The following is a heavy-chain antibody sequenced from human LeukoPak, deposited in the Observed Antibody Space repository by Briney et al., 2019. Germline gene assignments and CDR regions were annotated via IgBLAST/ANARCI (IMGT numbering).Heavy chain of an antibody. CDR3: ARLAIFGGDGAYYYYGMDV. CDR2: IKQEGSEK. V-gene: IGHV3-7*01. D-gene: IGHD3-3*01. Sequence: GGSLRLSCAVSGFTFSSYWVSWVRQAPGKGLEWVANIKQEGSEKYYVDSVKGRLIISRDNAKNSLYLQMNSLRAEDTAVYYCARLAIFGGDGAYYYYGMDVWGQGTTVTVSS. J-gene: IGHJ6*02. CDR1: GFTFSSYW.